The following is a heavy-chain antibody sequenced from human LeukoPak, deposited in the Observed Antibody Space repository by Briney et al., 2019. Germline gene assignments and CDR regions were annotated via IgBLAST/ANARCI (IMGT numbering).Heavy chain of an antibody. CDR1: GYTITELS. D-gene: IGHD1-26*01. Sequence: ASVKVFFKVSGYTITELSMHWVRQAPGKGLEWMGGFDPEDGETIYAQKFQGRVTMTEDTSTDTDYMELSSLRSEDTAVYYCATDWDSAFDIWGQGTMVTVSS. J-gene: IGHJ3*02. V-gene: IGHV1-24*01. CDR3: ATDWDSAFDI. CDR2: FDPEDGET.